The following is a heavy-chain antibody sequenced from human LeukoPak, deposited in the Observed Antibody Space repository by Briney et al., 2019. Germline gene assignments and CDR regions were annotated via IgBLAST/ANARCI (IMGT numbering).Heavy chain of an antibody. CDR1: GYTFTSYA. CDR2: INTNTGNP. D-gene: IGHD2-21*01. V-gene: IGHV7-4-1*02. J-gene: IGHJ5*02. Sequence: ASVKVSCKASGYTFTSYAMNWVRQAPGQGLEWMGWINTNTGNPTYAQGFTGRFVFSLDTSVSTAYLQISSLKAEDTAAYYCAREVSWWLSVWFDPWGQGTLVTVSS. CDR3: AREVSWWLSVWFDP.